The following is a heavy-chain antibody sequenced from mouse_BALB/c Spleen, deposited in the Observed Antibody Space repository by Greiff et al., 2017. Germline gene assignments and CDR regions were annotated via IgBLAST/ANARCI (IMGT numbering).Heavy chain of an antibody. D-gene: IGHD2-1*01. Sequence: EVKLEESGPGLVKPSQSLSLTCTVTGYSITSDYAWNWIRQFPGNKLEWMGYISYSGSTSYNPSLKSRISITRDTSKNQFFLQLNSVTTEDTATYYCARALYGNYYSWYFDVWGAGTTVTVSS. V-gene: IGHV3-2*02. CDR3: ARALYGNYYSWYFDV. CDR2: ISYSGST. CDR1: GYSITSDYA. J-gene: IGHJ1*01.